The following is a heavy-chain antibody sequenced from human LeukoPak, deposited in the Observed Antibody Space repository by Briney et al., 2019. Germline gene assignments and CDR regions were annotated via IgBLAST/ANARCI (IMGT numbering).Heavy chain of an antibody. V-gene: IGHV3-53*01. CDR3: ARGLGSGTYTDFYMDV. CDR1: GLSVSSSY. D-gene: IGHD3-10*01. Sequence: PGGSLRLSCAPSGLSVSSSYTSWVRQAPGKGLEWVSIIYIEGTTYYADSVKGRFTISRDDSKNTVYLQMDSLTAEDTAVYYCARGLGSGTYTDFYMDVWAKGTTVTVSS. J-gene: IGHJ6*03. CDR2: IYIEGTT.